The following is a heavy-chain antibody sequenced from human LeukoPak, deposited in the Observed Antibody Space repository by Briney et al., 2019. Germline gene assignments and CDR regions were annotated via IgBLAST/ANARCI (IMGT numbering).Heavy chain of an antibody. D-gene: IGHD2-2*01. V-gene: IGHV4-39*07. CDR2: IFSGGST. J-gene: IGHJ5*02. Sequence: SETLSLTCTVSGGSISSSTFYWGWIRQPPGKGLEWIGSIFSGGSTYYNPSLKSRVTISVDTSKNQFSLKLSSVTAADTAVYYCARDATYCSSTSCYRGFDPWGQGTLVTVSS. CDR3: ARDATYCSSTSCYRGFDP. CDR1: GGSISSSTFY.